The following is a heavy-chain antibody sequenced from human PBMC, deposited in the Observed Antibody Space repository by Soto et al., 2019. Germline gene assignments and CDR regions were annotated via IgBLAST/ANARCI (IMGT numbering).Heavy chain of an antibody. CDR2: ISAGSEDT. D-gene: IGHD1-26*01. CDR3: ATDVGPAPFFDY. CDR1: GFTFNIDA. V-gene: IGHV3-23*01. Sequence: GGSLRLSCAASGFTFNIDAMAWVRQAPGEGLEWISTISAGSEDTHYADSVRGRFTISRDNSKNTLYLQMNSLRVEDTAVYYCATDVGPAPFFDYWGPGTLVTVSS. J-gene: IGHJ4*02.